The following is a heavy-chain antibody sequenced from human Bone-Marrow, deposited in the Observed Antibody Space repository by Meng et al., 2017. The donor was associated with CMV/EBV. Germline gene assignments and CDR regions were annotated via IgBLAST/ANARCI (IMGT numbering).Heavy chain of an antibody. CDR3: ARHYFSRTFYSVDY. Sequence: GGSLRLSCKGSGYSFTSYWSGWVRQMPGKGLEWMGIIYPGDSDTRYSPSFQGQVTISADKSNNTAYLQWSSLKASDTAMYYCARHYFSRTFYSVDYWGQGTLVTVSS. V-gene: IGHV5-51*01. CDR1: GYSFTSYW. CDR2: IYPGDSDT. D-gene: IGHD2/OR15-2a*01. J-gene: IGHJ4*02.